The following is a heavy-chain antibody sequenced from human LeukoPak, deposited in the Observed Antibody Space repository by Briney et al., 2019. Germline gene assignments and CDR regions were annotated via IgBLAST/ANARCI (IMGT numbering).Heavy chain of an antibody. CDR3: AREPVARKLGIA. J-gene: IGHJ4*02. CDR2: IYTSVST. D-gene: IGHD6-13*01. CDR1: VGSISSYY. Sequence: PSGTLSHTCIVSVGSISSYYWSCIRPPAGKGREWIGRIYTSVSTNYNPSIKSRVTMSVDTTKNQFSPKLSSVTAANTAEYYCAREPVARKLGIAWGQGTLVTVSS. V-gene: IGHV4-4*07.